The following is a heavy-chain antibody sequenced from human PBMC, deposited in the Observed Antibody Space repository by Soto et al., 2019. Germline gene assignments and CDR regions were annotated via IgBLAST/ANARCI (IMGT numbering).Heavy chain of an antibody. CDR2: IYWDDDK. CDR3: AHAFGGTSWPNDAFDV. CDR1: GISLSSNGVA. V-gene: IGHV2-5*02. J-gene: IGHJ3*01. Sequence: QITLKEAGPTLVKPTQTLTLTCTFSGISLSSNGVAVGWIRQPPGEALEWLALIYWDDDKRYRASLKTRLNITKNTSKNQVVLTMTDMDPVDTATYYCAHAFGGTSWPNDAFDVWGQGTVVTVSS. D-gene: IGHD1-26*01.